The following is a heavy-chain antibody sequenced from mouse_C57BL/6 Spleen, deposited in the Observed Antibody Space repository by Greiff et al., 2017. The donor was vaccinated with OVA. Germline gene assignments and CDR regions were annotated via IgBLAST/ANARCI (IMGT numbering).Heavy chain of an antibody. J-gene: IGHJ2*01. CDR3: TRGPYSNYFDY. D-gene: IGHD2-5*01. CDR1: GYTFTSYW. Sequence: VQLQQSGTVLARPGASVKMSCKTSGYTFTSYWMHWVKQRPGQGLEWIGAIYPGNSDTSYNQKFKGKAKLTAVTSASTAYMELSSLTNEDSAVXVCTRGPYSNYFDYWGQGTTLTVSS. V-gene: IGHV1-5*01. CDR2: IYPGNSDT.